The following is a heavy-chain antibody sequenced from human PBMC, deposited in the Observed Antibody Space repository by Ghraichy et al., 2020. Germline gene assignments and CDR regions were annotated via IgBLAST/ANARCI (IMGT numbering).Heavy chain of an antibody. Sequence: GESLRLSCAASGFTFSSYSMNWVRQAPGKGLEWVSSISSSSSYIYYADSVKGRFTISRDNAKNSLYLQMNSLRAEDTAVYYCARHQDYGDYVGPDLDYYGMDVWGQGTTVTVSS. V-gene: IGHV3-21*01. J-gene: IGHJ6*02. CDR3: ARHQDYGDYVGPDLDYYGMDV. CDR1: GFTFSSYS. D-gene: IGHD4-17*01. CDR2: ISSSSSYI.